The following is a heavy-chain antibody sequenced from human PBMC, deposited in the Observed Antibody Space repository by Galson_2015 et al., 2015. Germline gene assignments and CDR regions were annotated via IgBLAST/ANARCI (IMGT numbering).Heavy chain of an antibody. J-gene: IGHJ4*02. CDR3: ARRPIGRRGFDY. D-gene: IGHD1-26*01. CDR1: GFTFSSHD. Sequence: SLRLSCAASGFTFSSHDMDWVRQAPGKGLEWISYISTGGSSLYYADSVKGRFTISRDNAENSLYLQMNSLRADDTAVYYCARRPIGRRGFDYWGQGTLVTVSS. CDR2: ISTGGSSL. V-gene: IGHV3-48*03.